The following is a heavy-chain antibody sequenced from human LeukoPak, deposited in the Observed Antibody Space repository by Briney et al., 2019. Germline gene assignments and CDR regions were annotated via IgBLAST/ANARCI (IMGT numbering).Heavy chain of an antibody. J-gene: IGHJ4*02. D-gene: IGHD1-7*01. CDR2: ISSSSSYI. Sequence: PGGSLRLSCAASGFTFSSYSMNWVRQAPGKGLEWVSSISSSSSYIYYADSVKGRFTISRDNAKNSLYLQMNSLRAEDTAVYYCARGTTGTTALFDYWGQRTLVTVSS. CDR1: GFTFSSYS. CDR3: ARGTTGTTALFDY. V-gene: IGHV3-21*01.